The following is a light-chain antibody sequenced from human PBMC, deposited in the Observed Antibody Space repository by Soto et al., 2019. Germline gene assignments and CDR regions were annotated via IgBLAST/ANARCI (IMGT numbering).Light chain of an antibody. Sequence: QSVLTQPPSASGTPGQRVTISCSGSSSNIESNTVNWYQQLPGTAPKLLIYSNNQRPSGVPDRFSGSKSGTSASLAISGLQSEDEADYYCAAWDDGLSGWVFGGGTKLTVL. CDR2: SNN. CDR1: SSNIESNT. V-gene: IGLV1-44*01. CDR3: AAWDDGLSGWV. J-gene: IGLJ3*02.